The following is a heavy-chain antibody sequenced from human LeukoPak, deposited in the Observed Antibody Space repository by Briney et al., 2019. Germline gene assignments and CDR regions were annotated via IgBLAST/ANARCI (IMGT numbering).Heavy chain of an antibody. D-gene: IGHD6-19*01. J-gene: IGHJ3*02. CDR3: AKSAKKGIAVAYDAFDI. V-gene: IGHV3-23*01. CDR2: VTGSDTT. Sequence: GGSLRLSCAASGFTFSTYTINWVRQAPGKGLEWVSPVTGSDTTYYADSVKGRFTISRDNSKNTVWLHMNSLRAEDMAVYYCAKSAKKGIAVAYDAFDIWGQGTMVTVSS. CDR1: GFTFSTYT.